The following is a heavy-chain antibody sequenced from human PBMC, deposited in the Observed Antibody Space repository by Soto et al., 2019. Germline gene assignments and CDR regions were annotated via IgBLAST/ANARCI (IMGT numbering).Heavy chain of an antibody. V-gene: IGHV4-30-4*01. CDR3: ARVAVRGIFDY. CDR2: IYYSGST. CDR1: GGSISSGDYY. D-gene: IGHD3-10*01. J-gene: IGHJ4*02. Sequence: SETLSLTCTVSGGSISSGDYYWSWIRQPPGKGLEWIGYIYYSGSTYYNPSLKSRVTISVDTSKNQFSLKLSSVTAADTAVYYCARVAVRGIFDYWGQGTLVTVSS.